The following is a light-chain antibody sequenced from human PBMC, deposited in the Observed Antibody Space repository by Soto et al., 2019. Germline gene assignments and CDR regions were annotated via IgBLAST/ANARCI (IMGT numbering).Light chain of an antibody. Sequence: DIQVTQSPSTLSASVGDRVTITCRASQNINNWLAWYQQKPGKAPKLLIYKASTLNSGIPARFSDSGSGTDFTLTISSLQPDDFASYYCQVYNTYFGPGTTVDI. J-gene: IGKJ3*01. CDR3: QVYNTY. CDR2: KAS. V-gene: IGKV1-5*03. CDR1: QNINNW.